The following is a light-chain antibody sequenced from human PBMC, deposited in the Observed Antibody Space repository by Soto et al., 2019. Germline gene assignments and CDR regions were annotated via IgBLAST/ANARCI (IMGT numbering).Light chain of an antibody. CDR3: QQYGSSHPYT. J-gene: IGKJ2*01. CDR1: QSVSSSY. V-gene: IGKV3-20*01. CDR2: GAS. Sequence: EIVLTQSPGTLSLSPGERATLSCRASQSVSSSYLAWYQQKPGQAPRLLIYGASSRATGIPDRFSGSGSGTVFPLNISRLEPEDFAFYYCQQYGSSHPYTFGPGTKREIK.